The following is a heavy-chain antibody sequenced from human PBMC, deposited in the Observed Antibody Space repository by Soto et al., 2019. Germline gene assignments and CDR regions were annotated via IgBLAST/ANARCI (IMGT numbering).Heavy chain of an antibody. J-gene: IGHJ4*02. Sequence: HVQLVKSGADVKKPGASVKVSCKASGYTFINYYMHWVRQAPGQGLEWMGMINPSVGSTTYAQRFQGRVTMTTDTSTSTVFMELNSLRSEDTAVYYCARDPTPFRGDPLDYWGQGTLVTVSS. D-gene: IGHD3-16*01. CDR2: INPSVGST. CDR1: GYTFINYY. CDR3: ARDPTPFRGDPLDY. V-gene: IGHV1-46*01.